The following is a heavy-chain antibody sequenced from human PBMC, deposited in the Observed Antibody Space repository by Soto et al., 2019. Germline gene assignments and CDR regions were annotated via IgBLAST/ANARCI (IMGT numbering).Heavy chain of an antibody. CDR1: GGSISSYY. CDR2: IYYSGST. V-gene: IGHV4-59*12. J-gene: IGHJ6*02. Sequence: PSETLSLTCTVSGGSISSYYWSWIRQPPGKGQEWIGYIYYSGSTNYYPSLKSRVTISVDTSKNQFSLRLSSVTAADTAVYYCARDYYDSSGYYTAYLYYYGMDVWGQGTTVT. D-gene: IGHD3-22*01. CDR3: ARDYYDSSGYYTAYLYYYGMDV.